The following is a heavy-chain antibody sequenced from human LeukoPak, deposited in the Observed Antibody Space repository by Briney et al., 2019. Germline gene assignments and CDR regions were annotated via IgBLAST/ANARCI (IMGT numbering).Heavy chain of an antibody. CDR1: GGSISSGSYY. D-gene: IGHD3-22*01. CDR2: IYTSGST. Sequence: SETLSLTCTVSGGSISSGSYYWSWIRQPAGKGLEWIGRIYTSGSTNYNPSLKSRVTISVDTYKNQFSLKLSSVTAADTAVYYCARGTMTDAFDIWGQGTMVTVSS. CDR3: ARGTMTDAFDI. J-gene: IGHJ3*02. V-gene: IGHV4-61*02.